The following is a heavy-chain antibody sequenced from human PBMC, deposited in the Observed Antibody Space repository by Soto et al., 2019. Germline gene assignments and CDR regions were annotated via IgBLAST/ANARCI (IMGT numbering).Heavy chain of an antibody. CDR2: ISGSATGT. CDR1: GFTFNAYA. CDR3: ATYNRYFDY. V-gene: IGHV3-23*01. J-gene: IGHJ4*02. D-gene: IGHD1-20*01. Sequence: ESVGVLVQPGGSLRLSCAASGFTFNAYAMSWVRHAPGRGLEWVSTISGSATGTYYAASVKGRFTISRDNSKNALYLQMDSLRAEDTAVYYCATYNRYFDYWGQGTLVTVSS.